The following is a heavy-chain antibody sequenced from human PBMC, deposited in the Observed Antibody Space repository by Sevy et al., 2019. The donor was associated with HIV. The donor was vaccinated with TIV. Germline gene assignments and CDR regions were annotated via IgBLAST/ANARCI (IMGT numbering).Heavy chain of an antibody. Sequence: ASVKVSCKASGDTFTCYYMHWVRQAPGQGLEWMGIINPSDGTTNYAQKFQGRVTMTRDTSTNTLYMELSSLRSEDTAVYYCARDWSGYGQFDYWGQGSLVTVSS. CDR1: GDTFTCYY. D-gene: IGHD5-18*01. J-gene: IGHJ4*02. CDR3: ARDWSGYGQFDY. V-gene: IGHV1-46*01. CDR2: INPSDGTT.